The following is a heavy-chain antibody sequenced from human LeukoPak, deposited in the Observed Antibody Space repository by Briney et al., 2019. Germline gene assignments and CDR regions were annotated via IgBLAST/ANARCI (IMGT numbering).Heavy chain of an antibody. CDR3: ASQSFGELAY. D-gene: IGHD3-10*01. V-gene: IGHV3-7*01. CDR2: IKQDGSEK. J-gene: IGHJ4*02. Sequence: GGSLRLSCAASGFTFSSYWMSWVRQAPGKGLEGVANIKQDGSEKYYVDSVKGRFTISRDNAKKSLYLQMNRLRAEHTAVYYCASQSFGELAYWGQGTLVTVSS. CDR1: GFTFSSYW.